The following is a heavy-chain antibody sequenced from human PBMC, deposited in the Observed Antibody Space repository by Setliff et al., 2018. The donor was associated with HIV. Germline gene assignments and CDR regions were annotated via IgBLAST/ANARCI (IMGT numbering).Heavy chain of an antibody. CDR1: GYTFTSYD. D-gene: IGHD6-13*01. J-gene: IGHJ4*02. CDR2: MNPNSGNT. V-gene: IGHV1-8*02. CDR3: ERASSSSWYYLDY. Sequence: GASVKVSCKASGYTFTSYDINWVRQATGQGREWMGWMNPNSGNTGYAQKFQGRVTMTRNTSISTAYMELSSLRSEDTDVYYCERASSSSWYYLDYWGQGTRVTVSS.